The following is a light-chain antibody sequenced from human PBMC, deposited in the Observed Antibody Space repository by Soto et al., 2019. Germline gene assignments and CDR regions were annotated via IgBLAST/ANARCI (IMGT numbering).Light chain of an antibody. V-gene: IGLV2-14*01. CDR2: DVS. CDR3: SSYTSSSTRV. CDR1: SSDVGGYNY. J-gene: IGLJ1*01. Sequence: QSVLTQPASVSGSPGQSITISCTGTSSDVGGYNYVSWYQQPPGKAPKLMIYDVSNRPSGVFNRFSGSKSCNTASLTISGLQAEDEADYYCSSYTSSSTRVFGTGTKVTVL.